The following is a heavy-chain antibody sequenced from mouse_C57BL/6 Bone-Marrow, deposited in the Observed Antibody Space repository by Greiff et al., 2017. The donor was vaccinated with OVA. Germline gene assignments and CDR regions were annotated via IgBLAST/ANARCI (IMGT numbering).Heavy chain of an antibody. D-gene: IGHD2-5*01. Sequence: QVQLQQPGAELVKPGASVKLSCKASGYTFTSYWMQWVKQRPGQGLEWIGEIDPSDSYTNYNQKFKGKATLTVDTSSSTAYMELRSLTSEDSAVYFCARYYSNYFYAMDYWGQGTSVTVSS. V-gene: IGHV1-50*01. CDR1: GYTFTSYW. CDR2: IDPSDSYT. J-gene: IGHJ4*01. CDR3: ARYYSNYFYAMDY.